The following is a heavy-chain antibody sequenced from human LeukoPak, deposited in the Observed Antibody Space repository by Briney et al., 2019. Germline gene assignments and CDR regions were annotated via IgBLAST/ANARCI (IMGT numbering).Heavy chain of an antibody. D-gene: IGHD2-15*01. CDR2: ISRSSNNT. CDR1: GFTFSAYA. CDR3: AKGPIYCSGTSCYSVDY. V-gene: IGHV3-23*01. J-gene: IGHJ4*02. Sequence: SGGSLRLSCAASGFTFSAYAMTWVRQAPGKGLEWVSTISRSSNNTYYADSVKGRFTISRDNSRTTLSLQMNSLRGDDTAVYYCAKGPIYCSGTSCYSVDYWGQGTLVTVSS.